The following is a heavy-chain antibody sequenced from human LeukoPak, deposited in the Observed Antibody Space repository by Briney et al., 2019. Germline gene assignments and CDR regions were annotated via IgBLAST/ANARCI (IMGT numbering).Heavy chain of an antibody. CDR2: IYYSGTT. CDR1: GGSISSGDYY. Sequence: PSETLSLTCTVSGGSISSGDYYWSWIRQPPGKGLEWIGYIYYSGTTYYNPSLGSRTSISPDTSKNHCSLRLTSVTAADTAAYYCARASPATVSFDIWGQGTLVTVSS. D-gene: IGHD2-15*01. J-gene: IGHJ3*02. CDR3: ARASPATVSFDI. V-gene: IGHV4-30-4*08.